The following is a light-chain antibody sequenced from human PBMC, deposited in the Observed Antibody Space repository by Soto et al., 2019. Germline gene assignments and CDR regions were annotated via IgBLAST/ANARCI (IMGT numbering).Light chain of an antibody. V-gene: IGLV2-23*01. J-gene: IGLJ1*01. Sequence: QSVLTQPASVTGSPGQSITISCTGTNSDVGSYNLVSWYQQHPGKAPKLMIYEGSKRPSGVSNRFSGSKSGNTASLTISGLQAEDEADYYCCSYAGSTYVFGTGTKVTVL. CDR1: NSDVGSYNL. CDR3: CSYAGSTYV. CDR2: EGS.